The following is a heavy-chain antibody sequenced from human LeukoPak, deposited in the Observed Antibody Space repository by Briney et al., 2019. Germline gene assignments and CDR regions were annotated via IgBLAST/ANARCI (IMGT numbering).Heavy chain of an antibody. CDR3: AKETYGSGSYYRLPSDY. D-gene: IGHD3-10*01. J-gene: IGHJ4*02. V-gene: IGHV3-23*01. CDR2: ISPSGDIK. Sequence: PGGSLRLSCVASGFTFSRHGMNWVRQAPGKGLEWVSGISPSGDIKYYVDSVKGRFTISRDNSKNTLYLQMNSLRAEDTAVYYCAKETYGSGSYYRLPSDYWGQGTLVTVSS. CDR1: GFTFSRHG.